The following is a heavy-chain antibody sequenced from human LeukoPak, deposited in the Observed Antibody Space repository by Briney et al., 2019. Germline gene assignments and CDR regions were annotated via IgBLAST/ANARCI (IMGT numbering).Heavy chain of an antibody. J-gene: IGHJ4*02. CDR1: GYTFTSYG. CDR2: ISAYNGNT. Sequence: ASVTVSCKASGYTFTSYGISWVRQAPGQGLEWMGWISAYNGNTNYAQKLQGRVTMTTDTSTSTAYMELRSLRSDDTAVYYCASVPWYTRFFFVFDYWGQGTLVTVSS. CDR3: ASVPWYTRFFFVFDY. V-gene: IGHV1-18*01. D-gene: IGHD3-3*01.